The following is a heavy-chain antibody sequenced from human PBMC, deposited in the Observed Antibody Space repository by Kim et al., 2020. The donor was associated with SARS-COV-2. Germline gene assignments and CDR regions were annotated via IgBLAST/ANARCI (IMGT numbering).Heavy chain of an antibody. CDR1: GYTFTSYA. Sequence: ASVKVSCKASGYTFTSYAMHWVRQAPGQRLEWMGWINAGNGNTKYSQKFQGRVTITRDTSASTAYMELSSLRSEDTAVYYCARDKNYGGSGSCYTTDNWFDPWGQGTLVTVSS. J-gene: IGHJ5*02. CDR2: INAGNGNT. CDR3: ARDKNYGGSGSCYTTDNWFDP. D-gene: IGHD3-10*01. V-gene: IGHV1-3*01.